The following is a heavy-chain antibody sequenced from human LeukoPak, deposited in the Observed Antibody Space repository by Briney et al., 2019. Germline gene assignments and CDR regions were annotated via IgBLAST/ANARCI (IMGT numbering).Heavy chain of an antibody. J-gene: IGHJ2*01. CDR1: GGTFSSYA. D-gene: IGHD2/OR15-2a*01. V-gene: IGHV1-69*04. Sequence: SVKVSCKASGGTFSSYAISWVRQAPGQGLEWMGRITPILGIANYAQKFQGRVTITADKSTSTAYMELSSLRSEDTAVYYCARDSLSWRYFDLWGRGTLVTVSS. CDR2: ITPILGIA. CDR3: ARDSLSWRYFDL.